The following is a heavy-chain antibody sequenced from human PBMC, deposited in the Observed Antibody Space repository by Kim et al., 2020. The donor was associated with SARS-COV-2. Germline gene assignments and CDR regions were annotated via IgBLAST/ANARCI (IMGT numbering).Heavy chain of an antibody. D-gene: IGHD3-16*01. V-gene: IGHV4-4*07. CDR1: GASISTYY. J-gene: IGHJ4*02. CDR2: IYTTESP. CDR3: ARALGGYYFDY. Sequence: SETLSLTCSVSGASISTYYWSWIRQPAGKGLELIGRIYTTESPNYNPSLKSRVTMSLDTSKNQFSLKLNSVTAADTAVYYCARALGGYYFDYWGQGTLVT.